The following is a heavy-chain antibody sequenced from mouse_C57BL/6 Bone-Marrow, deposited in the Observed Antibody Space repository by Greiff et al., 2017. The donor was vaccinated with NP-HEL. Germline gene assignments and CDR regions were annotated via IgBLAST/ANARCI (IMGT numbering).Heavy chain of an antibody. CDR2: ISSGSSTI. Sequence: VQLKESGGGLVKPGGSLKLSCAASGFTFSDYGMHWVRQAPEKGLEWVAYISSGSSTIYYADTVKGRFTLSRDNAKNTLFLQMTSLKYEDTDMYYCARHDYEWLPFDDWGQGTTLTVSS. CDR1: GFTFSDYG. D-gene: IGHD2-4*01. V-gene: IGHV5-17*01. CDR3: ARHDYEWLPFDD. J-gene: IGHJ2*01.